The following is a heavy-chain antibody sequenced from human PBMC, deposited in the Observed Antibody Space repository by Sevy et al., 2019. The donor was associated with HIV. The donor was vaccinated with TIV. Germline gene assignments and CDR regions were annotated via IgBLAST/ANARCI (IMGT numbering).Heavy chain of an antibody. Sequence: GGSLRLSCAASGFIFSGYNMHWVRQAPGKGLEWVSSISTSSTYIYQADSVKGRFTISRDNAQNSGYLQMNSLRVEDTAIYYCARGSCIGGSCHTGYHGMDVWGQGTTVTVSS. J-gene: IGHJ6*02. CDR3: ARGSCIGGSCHTGYHGMDV. D-gene: IGHD2-15*01. V-gene: IGHV3-21*06. CDR1: GFIFSGYN. CDR2: ISTSSTYI.